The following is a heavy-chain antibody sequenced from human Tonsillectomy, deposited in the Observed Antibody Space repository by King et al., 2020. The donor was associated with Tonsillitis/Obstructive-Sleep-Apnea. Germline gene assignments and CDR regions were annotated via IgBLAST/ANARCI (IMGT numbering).Heavy chain of an antibody. V-gene: IGHV3-30*01. J-gene: IGHJ4*02. Sequence: VQLVESGGGVVQPGRSLRLSCAASGFTFSSYAVHWVRQAPGKGLEWVAITSYEGTNKYYADSVKGRFTISRDNSKNTLYLQMNSLRPEDTAVYYCAREGAEGTFDYCGQGTLVTVSS. CDR2: TSYEGTNK. CDR1: GFTFSSYA. D-gene: IGHD1/OR15-1a*01. CDR3: AREGAEGTFDY.